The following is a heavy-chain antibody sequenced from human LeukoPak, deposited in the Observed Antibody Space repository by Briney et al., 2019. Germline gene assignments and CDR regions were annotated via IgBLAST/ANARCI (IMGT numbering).Heavy chain of an antibody. CDR3: AGEGGGGRAFDI. D-gene: IGHD3-16*01. CDR1: GGSISSTSYY. CDR2: ISYTGST. Sequence: SETLSLTCNVSGGSISSTSYYWGWIRQPPGKGLEWIGSISYTGSTYYNPSLKNRVTISVDTSKNQFSLKLSSVTAADTAVYFCAGEGGGGRAFDIWGQGTMVTVSS. V-gene: IGHV4-39*02. J-gene: IGHJ3*02.